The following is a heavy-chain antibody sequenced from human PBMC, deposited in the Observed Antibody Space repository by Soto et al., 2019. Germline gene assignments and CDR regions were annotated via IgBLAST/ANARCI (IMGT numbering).Heavy chain of an antibody. CDR2: ISSSSSDI. Sequence: GGSLRLSCAASGFTFDDYAMHWVRQAPGKGLEWVSSISSSSSDIYYADSVKGRLTISRDNAKNSLYLQMNSLRAEDTAVYYCARVLGGSYYYFDYWGQGTLVTVSS. CDR3: ARVLGGSYYYFDY. V-gene: IGHV3-21*01. CDR1: GFTFDDYA. D-gene: IGHD1-26*01. J-gene: IGHJ4*02.